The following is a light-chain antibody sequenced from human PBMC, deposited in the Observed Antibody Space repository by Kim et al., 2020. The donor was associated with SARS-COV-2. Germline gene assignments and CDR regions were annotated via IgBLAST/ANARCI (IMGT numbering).Light chain of an antibody. Sequence: PGARATLSCRASQSIDTSLGWYQHRPGQAPRLRVYDASIRATGVPDRFSGSGSGTDFTLTISGLDPEDFSTYYCQQRDSWPTAVSFGGGTKVDIK. CDR3: QQRDSWPTAVS. CDR1: QSIDTS. V-gene: IGKV3-11*01. J-gene: IGKJ4*01. CDR2: DAS.